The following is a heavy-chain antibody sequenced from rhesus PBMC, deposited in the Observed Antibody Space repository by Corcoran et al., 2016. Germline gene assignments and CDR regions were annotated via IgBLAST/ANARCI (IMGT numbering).Heavy chain of an antibody. Sequence: EVQLVESGGGLAKPGGSLRLSCAASGFTFSSYWMNWVRQAPGKGLEGVSAINSGGGSTSSADSVKGRFTISRDNSKNTLSLQMNSLRAEDTAVYYCATGYSGSRNFDYWGQGVLVTVSS. CDR3: ATGYSGSRNFDY. J-gene: IGHJ4*01. D-gene: IGHD6-25*01. CDR1: GFTFSSYW. CDR2: INSGGGST. V-gene: IGHV3S25*01.